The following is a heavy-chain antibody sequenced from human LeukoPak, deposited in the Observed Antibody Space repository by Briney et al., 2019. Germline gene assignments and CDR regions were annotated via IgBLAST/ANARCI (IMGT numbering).Heavy chain of an antibody. J-gene: IGHJ5*02. CDR3: ARGRAIVVVPAAKRGLWFDP. D-gene: IGHD2-2*01. CDR2: IYYSGST. CDR1: GGSISSSSYY. V-gene: IGHV4-39*07. Sequence: SETLSLTCTVSGGSISSSSYYWGWIRQPPGKGLEWIGSIYYSGSTYYTPSLKSRVTISVDTSKNQFSLKLSSVTAADTAVYYCARGRAIVVVPAAKRGLWFDPWGQGTLVTVSS.